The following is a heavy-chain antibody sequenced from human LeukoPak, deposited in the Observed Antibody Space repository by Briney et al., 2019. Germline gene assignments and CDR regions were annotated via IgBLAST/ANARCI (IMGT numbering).Heavy chain of an antibody. J-gene: IGHJ4*02. CDR1: GGSFNGYY. CDR3: ARATAVAANGYDY. CDR2: IYTSGST. Sequence: SETLSLTCAVYGGSFNGYYWRWIRQPAGKGLEWIGRIYTSGSTNYNPSLKSRVTMSVDTSKNQFSLKLSSVTAADTAVYYCARATAVAANGYDYWGQGTLVTVSS. V-gene: IGHV4-59*10. D-gene: IGHD6-19*01.